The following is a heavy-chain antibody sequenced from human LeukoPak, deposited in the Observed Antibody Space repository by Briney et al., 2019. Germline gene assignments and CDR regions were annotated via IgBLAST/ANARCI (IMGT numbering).Heavy chain of an antibody. CDR3: ARALGSGDYDDY. CDR1: GGSISSGDYY. J-gene: IGHJ4*02. V-gene: IGHV4-30-4*01. CDR2: IYYSGST. Sequence: SETLSLTCTVSGGSISSGDYYWSWIRQPPGKGLEWIGYIYYSGSTYYNPSLKSRVTISVDTSKNQFSLKLSSVTAADTAVYYCARALGSGDYDDYWGQGTLVTVSS. D-gene: IGHD7-27*01.